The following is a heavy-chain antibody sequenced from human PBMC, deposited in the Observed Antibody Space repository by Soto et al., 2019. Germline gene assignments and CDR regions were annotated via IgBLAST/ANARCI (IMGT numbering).Heavy chain of an antibody. Sequence: GGSLRLSCAASGFTFCSYGMHWVRQAPGKALEWVAVIWYDGSNKYYADSVKGRFTICRDNSRNTLYLQMNSLRAEDTAVYYCARQMVMEGYYCGIDGWGRGTTVTVSS. CDR2: IWYDGSNK. D-gene: IGHD2-21*01. J-gene: IGHJ6*02. CDR3: ARQMVMEGYYCGIDG. CDR1: GFTFCSYG. V-gene: IGHV3-33*01.